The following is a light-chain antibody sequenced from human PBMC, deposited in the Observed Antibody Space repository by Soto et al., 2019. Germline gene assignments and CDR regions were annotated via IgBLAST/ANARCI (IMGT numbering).Light chain of an antibody. CDR3: SSYTSITSYV. Sequence: QSALTQPASVSGSPGQSITISCTGTSSDVGSYNYVSWYQQHPGRAPKLMIYEVSNRPSGVSNRFSASKSGNMASLTISGLRAEDEADYYCSSYTSITSYVFGTGTKVTVL. CDR2: EVS. CDR1: SSDVGSYNY. J-gene: IGLJ1*01. V-gene: IGLV2-14*01.